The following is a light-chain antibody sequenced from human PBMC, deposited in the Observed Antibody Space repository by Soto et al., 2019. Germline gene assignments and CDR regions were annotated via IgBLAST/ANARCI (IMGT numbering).Light chain of an antibody. J-gene: IGKJ2*01. Sequence: IVMTQSPATLSVSPGERATLSCRASQSVSSNLAWYQQKPGQAPRLLIYGASIRATGIPARFSGSGSGTEFTLTISSLQSEDFAVYYCQQYNNWPPNTFGQGTKLEIK. CDR1: QSVSSN. CDR2: GAS. V-gene: IGKV3-15*01. CDR3: QQYNNWPPNT.